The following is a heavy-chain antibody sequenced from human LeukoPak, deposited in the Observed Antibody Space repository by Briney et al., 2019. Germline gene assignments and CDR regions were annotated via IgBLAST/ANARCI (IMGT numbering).Heavy chain of an antibody. J-gene: IGHJ4*01. CDR3: ARGGVRTAASSLGY. D-gene: IGHD6-13*01. V-gene: IGHV1-2*02. CDR2: INPNSGGT. CDR1: GYTFSDYY. Sequence: ASVKVSCKASGYTFSDYYLHWVRQAPGQGLEWVGWINPNSGGTNFAQKFRGRVTMTRDTSITTAYMELTRLKSDDTAVYYCARGGVRTAASSLGYWGQGTLVTVSS.